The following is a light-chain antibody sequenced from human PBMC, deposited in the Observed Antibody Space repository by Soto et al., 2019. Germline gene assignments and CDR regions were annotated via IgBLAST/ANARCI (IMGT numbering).Light chain of an antibody. J-gene: IGKJ1*01. Sequence: ELVMTQSPATLSVSPGERATLSCRASQSVSNNLAWYQKKPGQAPRLLIYGASTRATGIPARCSGSGSGTEFTLTISSLQSEDFAVYYCQHYNNWWTFGQGTKVEIK. CDR1: QSVSNN. V-gene: IGKV3-15*01. CDR3: QHYNNWWT. CDR2: GAS.